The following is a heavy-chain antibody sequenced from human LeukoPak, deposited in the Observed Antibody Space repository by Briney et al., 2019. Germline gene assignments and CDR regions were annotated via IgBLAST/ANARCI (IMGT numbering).Heavy chain of an antibody. J-gene: IGHJ4*02. Sequence: PSETPSLTCTVSGASMNSYHWSWIRQSPGKGLEWIGYVSRDSSLYNPSFKSRVIISVDTSKNQFSLNLTSVTAADTAVYYCASHYQHSGTDYWGQGSLVIVSS. CDR1: GASMNSYH. V-gene: IGHV4-59*08. D-gene: IGHD3-10*01. CDR2: VSRDSS. CDR3: ASHYQHSGTDY.